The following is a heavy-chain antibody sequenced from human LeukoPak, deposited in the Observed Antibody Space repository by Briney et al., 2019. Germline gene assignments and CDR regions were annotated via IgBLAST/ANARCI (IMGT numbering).Heavy chain of an antibody. Sequence: PSETLSLTCTVSNGSISNYYWNWIRQAPGKGLEWIGYIYYTGSTNKNPSLKSRVTMSVDTSKNQFSLNLKSVTPEDTAVYYCARNLIPEQLVLSFWGQGILVTVSS. V-gene: IGHV4-59*01. CDR2: IYYTGST. CDR3: ARNLIPEQLVLSF. D-gene: IGHD6-13*01. CDR1: NGSISNYY. J-gene: IGHJ4*02.